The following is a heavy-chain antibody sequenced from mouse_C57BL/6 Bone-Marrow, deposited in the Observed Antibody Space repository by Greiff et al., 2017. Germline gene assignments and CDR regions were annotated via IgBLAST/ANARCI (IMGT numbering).Heavy chain of an antibody. J-gene: IGHJ4*01. D-gene: IGHD2-5*01. CDR3: AFAYYSNYEAMDY. V-gene: IGHV1-84*01. Sequence: QVQLQQSGPELVKPGASVKISCKASGYTFTDYYINWVKQRPGQGLGWIGWIYPGSGNTKYNEKFKGKATLTVATSSSPAYLQLSSLTSEDSAVYFCAFAYYSNYEAMDYWGQGTSVTVSS. CDR1: GYTFTDYY. CDR2: IYPGSGNT.